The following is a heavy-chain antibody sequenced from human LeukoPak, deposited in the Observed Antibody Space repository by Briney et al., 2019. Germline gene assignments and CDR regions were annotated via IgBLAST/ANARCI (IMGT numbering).Heavy chain of an antibody. J-gene: IGHJ4*02. D-gene: IGHD6-13*01. V-gene: IGHV5-51*01. Sequence: GESLKISCQDSGHSFTSYWIGWVRQMPGKGLEWMGIIYPGDSDTRYSPSFQGQVTISADKSISTAYPQWSSLKASDTAMYYCARAKAYSSSRYYFDYWGQGTLVTVSS. CDR3: ARAKAYSSSRYYFDY. CDR1: GHSFTSYW. CDR2: IYPGDSDT.